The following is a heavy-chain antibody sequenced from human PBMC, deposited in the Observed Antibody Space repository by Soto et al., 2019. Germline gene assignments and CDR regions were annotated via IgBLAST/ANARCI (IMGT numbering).Heavy chain of an antibody. D-gene: IGHD3-3*01. CDR1: GGSISSSSYY. J-gene: IGHJ6*02. CDR3: ARFDDFWSGNNYGMDV. Sequence: SETLALTFTVSGGSISSSSYYWGWIRQPPGKGLEWIGSIYYSGSTYDNPSLKSRVTISVDTSKNQFSLKLSSVTAADTAVYYCARFDDFWSGNNYGMDVWGQGTTVT. V-gene: IGHV4-39*01. CDR2: IYYSGST.